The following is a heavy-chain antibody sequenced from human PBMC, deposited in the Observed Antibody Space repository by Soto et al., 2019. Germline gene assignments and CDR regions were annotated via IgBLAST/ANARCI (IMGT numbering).Heavy chain of an antibody. Sequence: GGSLRLSCAASGFTFSGYAMHWVRQAPGKGLEWVAVISYDGSIKYYADSVKDRFTISRDSSKNTLHLQMNSLRAEDTAVYYCAIVIVRTSYSDTSGYYFNYWGQGTLVTVSS. CDR2: ISYDGSIK. V-gene: IGHV3-30*14. J-gene: IGHJ4*02. CDR1: GFTFSGYA. CDR3: AIVIVRTSYSDTSGYYFNY. D-gene: IGHD3-22*01.